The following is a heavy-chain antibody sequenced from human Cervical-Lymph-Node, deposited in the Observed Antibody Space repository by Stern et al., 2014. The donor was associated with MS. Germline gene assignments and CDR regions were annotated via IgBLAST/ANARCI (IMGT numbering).Heavy chain of an antibody. CDR3: ARDTITMVRGGYYFDY. Sequence: EMQLVESGGGLVQPGGSLRLPCAASGFTFSSYSMNWVRQAPGKGLEWVSSISSSSSYIYYADSVKGRFTISRDNAKNSLYLQMNSLRAEDTAVYYCARDTITMVRGGYYFDYWGQGTLVTVSS. D-gene: IGHD3-10*01. CDR1: GFTFSSYS. CDR2: ISSSSSYI. V-gene: IGHV3-21*01. J-gene: IGHJ4*02.